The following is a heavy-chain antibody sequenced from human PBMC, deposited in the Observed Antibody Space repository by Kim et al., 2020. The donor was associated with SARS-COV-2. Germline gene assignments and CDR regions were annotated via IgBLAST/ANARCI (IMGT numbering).Heavy chain of an antibody. CDR2: IYSGGST. D-gene: IGHD1-26*01. CDR3: ARDRSWGSYYDYYYGMDV. CDR1: GFTVSSNY. J-gene: IGHJ6*02. V-gene: IGHV3-53*04. Sequence: GGSLRLSCAASGFTVSSNYMSWVRQAPGKGLEWVSVIYSGGSTYYADSVKGRFTISRHNSKNTLYLQINSLRAEDTAVYYCARDRSWGSYYDYYYGMDVWGQGTTVTVSS.